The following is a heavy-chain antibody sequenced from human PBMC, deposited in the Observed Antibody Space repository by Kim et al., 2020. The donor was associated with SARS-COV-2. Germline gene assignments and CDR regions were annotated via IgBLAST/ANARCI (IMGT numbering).Heavy chain of an antibody. CDR2: IHSKADGETT. D-gene: IGHD3-16*01. CDR3: NTARELGY. CDR1: GFTFSNAR. J-gene: IGHJ4*02. Sequence: GGSLRLSCAASGFTFSNARMNWVRQAPGKGLEWVGRIHSKADGETTDDAALVRDRFTISRDDTKNTLYLQMNSLKNEGTAVYFCNTARELGYWGQGTLVTVSS. V-gene: IGHV3-15*01.